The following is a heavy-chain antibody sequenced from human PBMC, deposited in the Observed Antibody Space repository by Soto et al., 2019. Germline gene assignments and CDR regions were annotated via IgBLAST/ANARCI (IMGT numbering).Heavy chain of an antibody. CDR3: APRLPGPSGYDV. CDR2: IYRNDEQ. CDR1: GFSLTSGVVG. J-gene: IGHJ6*02. Sequence: QITLKESGPTLVKPTQTLTLTCTFSGFSLTSGVVGVGWIRQPPGEALEWLALIYRNDEQYYNPSLRNRLTITRDTSKNQVVLTMTNMDPVDTATYYCAPRLPGPSGYDVWGQGTTVTVSS. D-gene: IGHD6-13*01. V-gene: IGHV2-5*01.